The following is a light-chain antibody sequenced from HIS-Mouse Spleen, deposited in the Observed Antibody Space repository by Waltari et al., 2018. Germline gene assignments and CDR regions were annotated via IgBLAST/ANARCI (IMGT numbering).Light chain of an antibody. Sequence: QSALTQPRPVSGSPGQLVTIPCPRTSSDVCGYNSAPRYQQHPGKPPRLMIYDVSKRPSRVPDRFSGSKSGHAASLTMSGLQAEDEADYYCCSYAGSYTFVVFGGGTKLTVL. CDR1: SSDVCGYNS. CDR3: CSYAGSYTFVV. V-gene: IGLV2-11*01. J-gene: IGLJ2*01. CDR2: DVS.